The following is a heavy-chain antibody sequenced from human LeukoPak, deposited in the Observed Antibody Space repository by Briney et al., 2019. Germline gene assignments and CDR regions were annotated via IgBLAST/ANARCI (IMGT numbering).Heavy chain of an antibody. J-gene: IGHJ5*02. CDR3: ARTAYGGNFDP. CDR2: IYYSGST. CDR1: GGSISSYY. V-gene: IGHV4-59*01. Sequence: SETLSLTCTVSGGSISSYYWSWIRQPPGKGLEWIGYIYYSGSTNYNPSLKSRVTISVDTSKDQFSLKLSSVTAADTAVYYCARTAYGGNFDPWGQGTLVTVSS. D-gene: IGHD4-23*01.